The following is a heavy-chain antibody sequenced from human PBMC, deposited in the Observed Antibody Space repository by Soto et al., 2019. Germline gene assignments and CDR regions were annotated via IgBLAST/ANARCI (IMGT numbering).Heavy chain of an antibody. V-gene: IGHV1-3*01. CDR2: INAGNGNT. CDR1: GYTFTSYA. J-gene: IGHJ3*02. D-gene: IGHD3-22*01. Sequence: ASVKVSCKASGYTFTSYAMHWVRQAPGQRLEWMGWINAGNGNTKYSQKFQGRVTITRDTSASTAYMELSSLRSEDTAVYYCARGSYDYDSSGYYTGAFDIWGQGTMVTV. CDR3: ARGSYDYDSSGYYTGAFDI.